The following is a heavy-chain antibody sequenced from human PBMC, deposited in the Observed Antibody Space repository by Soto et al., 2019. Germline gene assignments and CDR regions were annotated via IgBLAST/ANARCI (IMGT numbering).Heavy chain of an antibody. CDR3: ARHEGPLGYGDPTPFDY. Sequence: SETLSLTCTVSGGSISSSSYYWGWIRQPPGKGLEWIGSIYYSGSTYYNPSLKSRVTISVDTSKNQFSLKLSSVTAADTAVYYCARHEGPLGYGDPTPFDYWGQGTLVTVSS. CDR1: GGSISSSSYY. CDR2: IYYSGST. V-gene: IGHV4-39*01. D-gene: IGHD4-17*01. J-gene: IGHJ4*02.